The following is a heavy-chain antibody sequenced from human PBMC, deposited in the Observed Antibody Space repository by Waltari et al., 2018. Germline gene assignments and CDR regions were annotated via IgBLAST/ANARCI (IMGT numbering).Heavy chain of an antibody. Sequence: QLQLQESGPGLVKPSETLSFTCTVSGGSISSSRYYWGWIRQPPGKGREWVGSIYYSGSTYYNPSLKSRVTISVDTSKNQFSLKLSSVTAADTAVYYCATKRESSASGFDYWGQGTLVTVSS. V-gene: IGHV4-39*01. CDR3: ATKRESSASGFDY. J-gene: IGHJ4*02. D-gene: IGHD6-19*01. CDR2: IYYSGST. CDR1: GGSISSSRYY.